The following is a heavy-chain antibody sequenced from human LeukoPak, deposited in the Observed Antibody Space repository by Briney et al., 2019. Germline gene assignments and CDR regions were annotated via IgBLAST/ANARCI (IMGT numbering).Heavy chain of an antibody. CDR2: ISSIGSTI. J-gene: IGHJ4*02. CDR1: GFTSSSYE. D-gene: IGHD2-21*02. Sequence: QPGGCLRLSCAASGFTSSSYEMNWVRQAPGEGLEWVSYISSIGSTINYADSVKGRFTISTDNAKNSLYLQMNSLRAEDTDVYYCARATAGAPRDYWGQGTLVTVSS. V-gene: IGHV3-48*03. CDR3: ARATAGAPRDY.